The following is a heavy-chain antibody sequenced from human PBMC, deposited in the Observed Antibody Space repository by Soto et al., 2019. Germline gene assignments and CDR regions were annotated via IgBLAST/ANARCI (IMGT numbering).Heavy chain of an antibody. Sequence: SVKVSCKASGGTFSSYAISWVRQAPGQGLEWMGGIIPIFGTANYAQKFQGRVTITADESTSTAYMELSSLRSEDTAVYYCARDGYYGASHSPFDYWGQGTQVTVSS. D-gene: IGHD3-10*01. CDR1: GGTFSSYA. V-gene: IGHV1-69*13. CDR2: IIPIFGTA. CDR3: ARDGYYGASHSPFDY. J-gene: IGHJ4*02.